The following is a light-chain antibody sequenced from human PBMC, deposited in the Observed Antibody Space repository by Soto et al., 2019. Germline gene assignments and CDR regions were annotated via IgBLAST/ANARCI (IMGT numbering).Light chain of an antibody. CDR1: QSVSSRH. CDR2: AAS. V-gene: IGKV3-20*01. J-gene: IGKJ1*01. Sequence: PGSLSISPGGLATIPSRASQSVSSRHLAWYQHKPGQAPRLLIYAASSRATGSPDRFSGGGSGTDFTLTISRLEAEDFAVYYCQQYGYSPWTFGQGTKVDI. CDR3: QQYGYSPWT.